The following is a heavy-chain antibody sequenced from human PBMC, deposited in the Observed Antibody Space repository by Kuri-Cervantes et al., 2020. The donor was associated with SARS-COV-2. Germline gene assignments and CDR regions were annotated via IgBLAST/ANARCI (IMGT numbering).Heavy chain of an antibody. V-gene: IGHV1-69*06. Sequence: SVKVSCKASGGTFSSYAISWVRQAPGQGLEWMGGIIPIFGTANYAQKFQGRVTITADKSTSTAYMELSSLRSEDTAVYYCARNSQRGSSGYYRGSDWGQGTLVNGAS. D-gene: IGHD3-22*01. CDR3: ARNSQRGSSGYYRGSD. J-gene: IGHJ4*02. CDR2: IIPIFGTA. CDR1: GGTFSSYA.